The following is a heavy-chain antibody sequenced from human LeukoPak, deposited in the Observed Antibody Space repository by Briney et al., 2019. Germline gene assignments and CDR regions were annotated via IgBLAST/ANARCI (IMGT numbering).Heavy chain of an antibody. D-gene: IGHD3-22*01. J-gene: IGHJ4*02. V-gene: IGHV4-4*07. CDR2: IYIRGST. CDR3: ARTYYYDGSGYFDY. Sequence: SETLSLTCTVSGGSISSYYWSWIRQPAGKGLEWIGRIYIRGSTNYNPSLESRVTMSVDTSKNQFSLKLSSVTAADTAVYYCARTYYYDGSGYFDYWGQGTLVTVSS. CDR1: GGSISSYY.